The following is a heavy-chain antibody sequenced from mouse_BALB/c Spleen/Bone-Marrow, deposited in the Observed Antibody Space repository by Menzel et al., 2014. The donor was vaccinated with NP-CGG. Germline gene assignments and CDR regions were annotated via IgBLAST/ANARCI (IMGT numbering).Heavy chain of an antibody. Sequence: QVQLQQSGPELVKPGASVRISCKASDYTFTSYYIHWVKQRPGQGLEWIGWIYPGNVNTKYNEKFKGKATLTADKSSSTAYMQLSSLTSEDSAVYFCARGGDGYSNAMDYWGQGTSVTVSS. CDR1: DYTFTSYY. CDR2: IYPGNVNT. CDR3: ARGGDGYSNAMDY. J-gene: IGHJ4*01. V-gene: IGHV1S56*01. D-gene: IGHD2-3*01.